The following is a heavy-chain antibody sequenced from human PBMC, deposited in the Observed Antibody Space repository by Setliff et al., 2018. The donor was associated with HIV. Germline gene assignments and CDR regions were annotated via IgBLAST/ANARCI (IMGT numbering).Heavy chain of an antibody. CDR2: INPSGGST. D-gene: IGHD3-9*01. CDR1: GYTFTSYY. J-gene: IGHJ4*02. V-gene: IGHV1-46*01. CDR3: ARVPILRYASPVDM. Sequence: APVKVSCKASGYTFTSYYIHWVRQAPGQGLEWMGEINPSGGSTSYSEKFRGRATMTRDTSRSTVYMELSSLRFDDTAVYYCARVPILRYASPVDMWGQGTLVTVSS.